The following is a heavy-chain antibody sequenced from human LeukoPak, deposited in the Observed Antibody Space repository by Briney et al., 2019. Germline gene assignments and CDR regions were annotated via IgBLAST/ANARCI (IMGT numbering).Heavy chain of an antibody. CDR1: GFTFSSYG. D-gene: IGHD1-7*01. CDR2: IWYGGSNK. CDR3: AKEELTGTSGYYYYYMDV. V-gene: IGHV3-30*18. J-gene: IGHJ6*03. Sequence: GRSLRLSCAASGFTFSSYGMHWVRQAPGKGLEWVAVIWYGGSNKYYADSVKGRFTISRDNSKNTLYLQMNSLRAEDTAVYYCAKEELTGTSGYYYYYMDVWGKGTTVTVSS.